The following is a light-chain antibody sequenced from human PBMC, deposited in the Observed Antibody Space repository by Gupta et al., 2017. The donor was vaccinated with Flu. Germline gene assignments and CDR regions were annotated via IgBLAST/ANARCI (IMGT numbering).Light chain of an antibody. CDR3: AGCDATLNGPV. J-gene: IGLJ3*02. V-gene: IGLV1-44*01. CDR2: RNN. Sequence: RITISCPGSSSSMGRNTVNWYQQGPVTPPQLLIYRNNQRPSGVPDRFSGSKSGTAASLAIGGLQSGDEADYYCAGCDATLNGPVFGGGTKLTVL. CDR1: SSSMGRNT.